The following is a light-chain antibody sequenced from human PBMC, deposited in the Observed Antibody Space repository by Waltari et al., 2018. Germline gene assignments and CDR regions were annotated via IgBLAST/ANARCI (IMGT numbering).Light chain of an antibody. CDR1: SNDVGGYNS. J-gene: IGLJ2*01. CDR2: DVS. Sequence: QSALTQPASVSGSPGQSVTIFCAGTSNDVGGYNSVSWYQEHPGQAPRGIIYDVSDRPSGVSDRFSGSQSGNTASLTLSGLQAEDEADYYCSSQSSNDVVLFGGGTKLTVL. V-gene: IGLV2-14*01. CDR3: SSQSSNDVVL.